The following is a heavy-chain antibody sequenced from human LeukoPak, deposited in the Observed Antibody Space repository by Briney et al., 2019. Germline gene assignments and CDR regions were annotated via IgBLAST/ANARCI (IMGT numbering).Heavy chain of an antibody. CDR2: ISRSDGTA. V-gene: IGHV3-23*01. CDR1: GFTFSAFA. CDR3: ARDDYGDWPPLFDY. Sequence: GGSLRPSCAASGFTFSAFAMNWVRQAPGKGLEWVSFISRSDGTAYYADSVKGRFTISRDNSKNTLYLQMNSLRAEDTAQYFCARDDYGDWPPLFDYWGQGTLVTVSS. D-gene: IGHD4-17*01. J-gene: IGHJ4*02.